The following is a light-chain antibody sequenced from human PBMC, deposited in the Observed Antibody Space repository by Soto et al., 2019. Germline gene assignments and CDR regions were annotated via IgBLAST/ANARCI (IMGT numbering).Light chain of an antibody. J-gene: IGKJ1*01. CDR2: GAS. CDR1: QSVSNN. Sequence: EIVMTQSPATLSVSPGERATLSCRASQSVSNNLAWYQKKPGQAPRLLIYGASTRATGIPARFSGSGSGTEFTLTIRSLQSEDFAFYYCQQYNNWWTFGQGTRVDFK. CDR3: QQYNNWWT. V-gene: IGKV3-15*01.